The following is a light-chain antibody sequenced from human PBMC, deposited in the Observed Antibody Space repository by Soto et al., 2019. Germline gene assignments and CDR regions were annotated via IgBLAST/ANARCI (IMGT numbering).Light chain of an antibody. V-gene: IGKV1-27*01. CDR3: QQYNAAPWT. J-gene: IGKJ1*01. Sequence: DIQMTQSPSSLSASVGDRVTITCRASQGISNYLAWYQQKPGKVPQLLIYAASTLESGVLPRFSGSGSGTDFNRPISSLQPEDIATYYCQQYNAAPWTFGQRTKGEIK. CDR1: QGISNY. CDR2: AAS.